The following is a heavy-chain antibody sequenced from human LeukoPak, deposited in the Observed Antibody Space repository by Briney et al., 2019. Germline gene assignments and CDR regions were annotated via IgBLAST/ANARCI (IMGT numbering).Heavy chain of an antibody. CDR1: GFTVSSNY. J-gene: IGHJ3*02. CDR2: IYSGGST. D-gene: IGHD5-24*01. CDR3: ARDLGRRDGYTYDAFDI. Sequence: PGGSLRLSCAASGFTVSSNYMSWVRQAPGKGLEWVSVIYSGGSTYYADSVKGRFTISRDNSKNTLYLQMNSLRAEDTAVYYCARDLGRRDGYTYDAFDIWGQGTMVTVSS. V-gene: IGHV3-53*01.